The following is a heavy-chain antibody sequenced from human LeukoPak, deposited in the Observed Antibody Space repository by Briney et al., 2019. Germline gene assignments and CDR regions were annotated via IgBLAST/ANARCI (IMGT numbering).Heavy chain of an antibody. CDR1: GFTFSSYS. V-gene: IGHV3-21*01. CDR2: ISSSSSYI. CDR3: ARHDGRGGNTMGALDS. J-gene: IGHJ4*02. D-gene: IGHD3-3*01. Sequence: GGSLRLSCAASGFTFSSYSMNWVRQAPGKGLEWVSSISSSSSYIYYADSVKGRFTISRDNAKNSLYLQMNSLRAEDTAVYYCARHDGRGGNTMGALDSWGQGSLVTVSS.